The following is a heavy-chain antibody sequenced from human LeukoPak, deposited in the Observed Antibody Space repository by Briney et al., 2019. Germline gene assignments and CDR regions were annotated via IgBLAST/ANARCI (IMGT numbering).Heavy chain of an antibody. V-gene: IGHV1-69*04. D-gene: IGHD3-16*02. Sequence: SVKVSCKASGGTFSNYAINWVRQAPGQGLEWMGRIIPTLGITNYAQKFQGRVTITADKSTSTAYMELSSLRSVDTAVYYCATDLMGDMITFGGVIPGPWGQGTLVTVSS. CDR1: GGTFSNYA. CDR2: IIPTLGIT. CDR3: ATDLMGDMITFGGVIPGP. J-gene: IGHJ4*02.